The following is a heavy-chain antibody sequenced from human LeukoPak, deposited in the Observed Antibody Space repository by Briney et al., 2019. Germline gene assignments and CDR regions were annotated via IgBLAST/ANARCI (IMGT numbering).Heavy chain of an antibody. CDR2: IFYSGST. V-gene: IGHV4-38-2*02. Sequence: PGGSLRLSCAASGFTFSDYYMSWIRQPPGKGLEWIGSIFYSGSTYYNPSLKSRVTISVDTSKNQFSLRLSSVTAADTAIYYCARDLYGSGSYQTFDYWGQGTLVTVSS. D-gene: IGHD3-10*01. CDR1: GFTFSDYY. J-gene: IGHJ4*02. CDR3: ARDLYGSGSYQTFDY.